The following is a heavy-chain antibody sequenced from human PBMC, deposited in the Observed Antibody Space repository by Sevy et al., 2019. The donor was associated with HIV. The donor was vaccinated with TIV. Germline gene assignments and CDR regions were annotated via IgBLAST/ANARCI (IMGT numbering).Heavy chain of an antibody. Sequence: SETLSLTCAVSGDSISSDSWWTWVRQSPEKGLEWIGESYHDGRTNYNPSLWGRATISVDMSKNQFSLDLTSVTAADTAVYYCVREVGHLMRIDYWGQGTLFTVSS. CDR1: GDSISSDSW. CDR3: VREVGHLMRIDY. V-gene: IGHV4-4*02. CDR2: SYHDGRT. J-gene: IGHJ4*02.